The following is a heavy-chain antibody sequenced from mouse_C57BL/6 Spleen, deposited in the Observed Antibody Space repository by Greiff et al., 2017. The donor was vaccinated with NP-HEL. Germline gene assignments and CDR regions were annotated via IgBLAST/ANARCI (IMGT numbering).Heavy chain of an antibody. D-gene: IGHD2-3*01. J-gene: IGHJ4*01. CDR3: ARLGIDGYSTYYAMDY. V-gene: IGHV1-76*01. CDR2: IYPGSGNT. CDR1: GYTFTDYY. Sequence: QVQLQQSGAELVRPGASVKLSCKASGYTFTDYYINWVKQRPGQGLEWIARIYPGSGNTYYNEKFKGKATLAAEKSSSTAYMQLSSLTSEDSAVYFCARLGIDGYSTYYAMDYWGQGTSVTVSS.